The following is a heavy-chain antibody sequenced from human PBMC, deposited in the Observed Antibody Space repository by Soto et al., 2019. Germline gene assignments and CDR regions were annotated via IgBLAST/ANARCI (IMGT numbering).Heavy chain of an antibody. CDR2: IKSKTDGGTT. D-gene: IGHD5-12*01. Sequence: EVQLVESGGGLVKPGGSLRLSCAASGFTFSNAWMSWVRQAPGKGLEWVGRIKSKTDGGTTDYAAPVKGRFTISRDDSKNTLYLQMNSLKTEDTAVYYCTSVGYSGYDEGYYYYYGMDVWDQGTTVTVSS. V-gene: IGHV3-15*01. CDR1: GFTFSNAW. CDR3: TSVGYSGYDEGYYYYYGMDV. J-gene: IGHJ6*02.